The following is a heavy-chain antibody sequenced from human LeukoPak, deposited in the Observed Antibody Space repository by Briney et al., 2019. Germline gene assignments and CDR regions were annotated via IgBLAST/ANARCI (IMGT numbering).Heavy chain of an antibody. CDR3: TTGSSGWIDY. V-gene: IGHV3-73*01. D-gene: IGHD6-19*01. Sequence: GGSLKLSCAASGFTFSGSAMHWVRQASGKGLEWVGRIRSKANSYATAYAASVKGRFTISRDDSKNTAYLQMNSLKTEDTAVYHCTTGSSGWIDYWGQGTLVTVSS. CDR1: GFTFSGSA. CDR2: IRSKANSYAT. J-gene: IGHJ4*02.